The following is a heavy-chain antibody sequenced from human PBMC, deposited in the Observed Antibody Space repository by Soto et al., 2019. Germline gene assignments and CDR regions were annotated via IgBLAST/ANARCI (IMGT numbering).Heavy chain of an antibody. CDR3: ARGALGYCSGGSCYRYFDY. Sequence: QVQLQESGPGLVRPSETLSLTCTVSGGSISSGDFYWAWIRQPPGKGLEWIGYIRFSGSTNYNPSLKSRVTISVDTSKNQFSLKMNSVTAADTAVYHCARGALGYCSGGSCYRYFDYWGQGTLVTVSS. CDR2: IRFSGST. D-gene: IGHD2-15*01. V-gene: IGHV4-61*08. CDR1: GGSISSGDFY. J-gene: IGHJ4*02.